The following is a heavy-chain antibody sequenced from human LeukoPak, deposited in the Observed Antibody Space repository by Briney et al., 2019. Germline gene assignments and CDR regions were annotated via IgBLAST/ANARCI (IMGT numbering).Heavy chain of an antibody. CDR3: AKVVRYYDFWSGEYYFDC. V-gene: IGHV3-23*01. CDR1: GFTFSSYA. J-gene: IGHJ4*02. CDR2: ISGTGGST. D-gene: IGHD3-3*01. Sequence: GGSLRLFCAASGFTFSSYAMSWVRQAPGKGLEWVSAISGTGGSTYYADSVKGRFTISRDNSKNTLYLQMNSLRAEDTAIYYCAKVVRYYDFWSGEYYFDCWGQGTLVTVSS.